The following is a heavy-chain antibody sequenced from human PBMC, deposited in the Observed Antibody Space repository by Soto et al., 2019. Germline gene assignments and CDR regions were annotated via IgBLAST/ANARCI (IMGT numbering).Heavy chain of an antibody. CDR1: GGSLSSSPYY. V-gene: IGHV4-39*01. CDR2: INYSGNT. J-gene: IGHJ5*02. CDR3: STRAPEGFDP. Sequence: QLQLQESGPGLVKASETLSLTCTVSGGSLSSSPYYWGWIRRPPGKGLEFIGSINYSGNTYYNPSRKRGAPLAVNTSKIPFSLKLTSVAATDTGLYYCSTRAPEGFDPWGQGTLVSVSS.